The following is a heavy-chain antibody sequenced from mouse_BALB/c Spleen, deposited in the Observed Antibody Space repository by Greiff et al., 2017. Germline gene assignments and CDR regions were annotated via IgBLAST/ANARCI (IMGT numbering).Heavy chain of an antibody. J-gene: IGHJ1*01. CDR1: GFTFSSYA. D-gene: IGHD1-2*01. CDR2: ISSGGST. Sequence: EVMLVESGGGLVKPGGSLKLSCAASGFTFSSYAMSWVRQTPEKRLEWVASISSGGSTYYPDSVKGRFTISRDNARNILYLQMSSLRSEDTAMYYGARGGGDSYGFHWYVDVGGAGTTVTVSS. CDR3: ARGGGDSYGFHWYVDV. V-gene: IGHV5-6-5*01.